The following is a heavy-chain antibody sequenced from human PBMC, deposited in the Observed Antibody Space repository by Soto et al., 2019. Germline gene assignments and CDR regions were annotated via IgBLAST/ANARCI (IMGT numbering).Heavy chain of an antibody. CDR1: GGSFSGYY. CDR2: INHSGST. CDR3: ARGYYDYVWGSYRYYYGMDV. J-gene: IGHJ6*02. V-gene: IGHV4-34*01. Sequence: SETLSLTGAVYGGSFSGYYWSWIRQPPGKGLEWIGEINHSGSTNYNPSLKSRVTISVDTSKNQFSLKLSSVTAADTAVYYCARGYYDYVWGSYRYYYGMDVWGQGTTVTVSS. D-gene: IGHD3-16*02.